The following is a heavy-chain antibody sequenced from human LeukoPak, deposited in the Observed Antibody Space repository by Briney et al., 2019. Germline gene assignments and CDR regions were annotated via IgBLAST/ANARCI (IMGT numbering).Heavy chain of an antibody. Sequence: ASVKVSCKASGYTFTGYYMHWVRQAPGQGLEWMGWINPNSGGTNYAQKFQGRVTMTRDTSIGTAYMELSRLRSDDTAVYYCARDHYDSSGYYPYNWFDPWGQGTLVTVSS. CDR1: GYTFTGYY. D-gene: IGHD3-22*01. CDR2: INPNSGGT. V-gene: IGHV1-2*02. CDR3: ARDHYDSSGYYPYNWFDP. J-gene: IGHJ5*02.